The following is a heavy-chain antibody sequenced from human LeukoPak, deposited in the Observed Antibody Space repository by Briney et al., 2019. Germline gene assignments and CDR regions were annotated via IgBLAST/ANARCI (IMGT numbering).Heavy chain of an antibody. D-gene: IGHD1-1*01. Sequence: ASVKVSCKTSGYTFTNYGISWVRQAPGQGLEWMGWISAYNGNTNYAQKLQGRVTMTTDTSTSTAYMELRSLRSDDTAVYYCARRGPQTGTLDPWGQGTLVTVSS. J-gene: IGHJ5*02. CDR3: ARRGPQTGTLDP. V-gene: IGHV1-18*01. CDR1: GYTFTNYG. CDR2: ISAYNGNT.